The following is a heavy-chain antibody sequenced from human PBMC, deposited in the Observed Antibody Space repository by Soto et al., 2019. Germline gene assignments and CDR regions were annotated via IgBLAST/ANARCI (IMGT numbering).Heavy chain of an antibody. J-gene: IGHJ4*02. CDR1: GGTFSSYG. V-gene: IGHV1-69*04. D-gene: IGHD4-17*01. CDR3: AREPYGDYSGY. CDR2: ITLILGIA. Sequence: QVQLVQSGAEVKKPGPSVKVSCKASGGTFSSYGTNWVRKAPGKGLEWMGRITLILGIANYAQKFQGRVTITADKSTSTAYMELSSLRSEDTAVYYCAREPYGDYSGYWGQGTLVTVSS.